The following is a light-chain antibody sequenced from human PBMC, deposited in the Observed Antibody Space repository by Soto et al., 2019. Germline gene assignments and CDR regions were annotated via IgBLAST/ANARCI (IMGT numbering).Light chain of an antibody. CDR2: DVS. Sequence: QSALTQPAPVSGSPGQSITISCTGTSSDVGGYNYVSWYQQHPGKVPKLMIYDVSNRPSGVSNRFSGSKSGNTASLTISGLQAEDEADYYCSSYTSSSTLDVFGTGTKVTVL. J-gene: IGLJ1*01. V-gene: IGLV2-14*01. CDR3: SSYTSSSTLDV. CDR1: SSDVGGYNY.